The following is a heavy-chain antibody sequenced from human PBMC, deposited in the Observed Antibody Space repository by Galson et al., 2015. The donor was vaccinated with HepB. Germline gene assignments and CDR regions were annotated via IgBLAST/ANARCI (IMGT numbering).Heavy chain of an antibody. D-gene: IGHD4-11*01. CDR3: ARVGVSGTVIGDFDY. V-gene: IGHV1-46*01. Sequence: SVKVSCKASGYTFTSYYMHWVRQAPGQGLEWMGIINPSGGSTSYAQKFQGRVTMTRDTSTSTVYMELSSLRSEDTAVYYCARVGVSGTVIGDFDYWGQGTLVTVSS. CDR1: GYTFTSYY. CDR2: INPSGGST. J-gene: IGHJ4*02.